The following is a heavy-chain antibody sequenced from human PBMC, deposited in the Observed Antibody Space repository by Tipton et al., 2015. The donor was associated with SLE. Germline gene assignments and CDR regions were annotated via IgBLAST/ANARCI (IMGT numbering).Heavy chain of an antibody. V-gene: IGHV1-18*01. CDR3: ARTSWGAAVVDC. J-gene: IGHJ4*02. CDR2: ISAYIGNT. Sequence: QLVQSGAVVKKPVASVKGSCKASGYTFTSYGISWVRQAPGQGLEWTGWISAYIGNTNYAQKLQARITMTTDTSTSTAYMELRSLRSDDTAVCYCARTSWGAAVVDCWGQRTLTIVSS. CDR1: GYTFTSYG. D-gene: IGHD6-13*01.